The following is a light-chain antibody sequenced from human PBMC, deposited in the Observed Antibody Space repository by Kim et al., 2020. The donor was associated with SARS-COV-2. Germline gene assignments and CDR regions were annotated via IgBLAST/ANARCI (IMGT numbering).Light chain of an antibody. V-gene: IGLV1-40*01. CDR3: QSYDSSLRGSL. Sequence: QRVTISCTGSSSNIGAGYDVHWYQQLPGTAPKLLIYGNSNRPSGVPDRFSGSKSGTSASLAITGLQAEDEADYYCQSYDSSLRGSLFGGGTQLTVL. CDR1: SSNIGAGYD. J-gene: IGLJ2*01. CDR2: GNS.